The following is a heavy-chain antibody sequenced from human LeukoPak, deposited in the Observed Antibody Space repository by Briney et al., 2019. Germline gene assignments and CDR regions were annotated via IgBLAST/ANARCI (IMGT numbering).Heavy chain of an antibody. J-gene: IGHJ4*02. V-gene: IGHV1-18*01. D-gene: IGHD6-13*01. Sequence: ASVKVSCKASGYTFTSYGISWVRQARGQGLEWMGWISAYNGNTNYAQKLQGRVTMTADTSTSTAYMELRSLRSDDTAVYYCARGGRYSSPYYFDYWGQGTLVTVSS. CDR1: GYTFTSYG. CDR3: ARGGRYSSPYYFDY. CDR2: ISAYNGNT.